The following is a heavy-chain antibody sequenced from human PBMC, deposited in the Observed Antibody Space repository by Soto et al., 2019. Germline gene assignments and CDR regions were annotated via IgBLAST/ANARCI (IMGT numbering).Heavy chain of an antibody. Sequence: QVQLVQSGAEVKKPGASVKVSCKASGYPFTSYGISWVRQAPGQGLEWMGSISAYTGNTNYAQKLQGSVTMTTDTSTSTADMELGSQRSDNTAVYYRPRGGDQQLTLLYYYMVVWRKGPTITVSS. CDR2: ISAYTGNT. CDR1: GYPFTSYG. V-gene: IGHV1-18*01. CDR3: PRGGDQQLTLLYYYMVV. J-gene: IGHJ6*03. D-gene: IGHD6-13*01.